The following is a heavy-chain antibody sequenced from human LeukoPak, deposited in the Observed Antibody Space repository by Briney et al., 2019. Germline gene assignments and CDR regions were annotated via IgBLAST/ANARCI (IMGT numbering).Heavy chain of an antibody. CDR3: AKDGGGWIDY. V-gene: IGHV3-30*18. CDR2: ISYDGSNK. D-gene: IGHD6-19*01. CDR1: GFTFSSYG. Sequence: PGGSLRLSCAASGFTFSSYGTHWVRQAPGKGLEWVAVISYDGSNKYYADSVKGRLTISRDNSKNTLYLQMNSLRAEDTAVYYCAKDGGGWIDYWGQGTLVTVSS. J-gene: IGHJ4*02.